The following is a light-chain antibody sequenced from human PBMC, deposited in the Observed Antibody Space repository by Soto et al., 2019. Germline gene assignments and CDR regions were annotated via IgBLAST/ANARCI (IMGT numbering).Light chain of an antibody. CDR1: QSVSSD. CDR3: QHHSNWLRT. CDR2: ETS. J-gene: IGKJ4*01. Sequence: EIVMTQSPATLSVSPGERATLSCRASQSVSSDLAWYHQKPGQAPRLLISETSNRATGIPGRFSGSGSGTDVTLTISSLEPEDFAVYYCQHHSNWLRTFGGGTKVDI. V-gene: IGKV3-11*01.